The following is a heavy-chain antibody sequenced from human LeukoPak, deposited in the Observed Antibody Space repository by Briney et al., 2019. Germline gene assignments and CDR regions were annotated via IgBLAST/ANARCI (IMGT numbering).Heavy chain of an antibody. Sequence: ASVKVSCKASGYTFTGYYMHWVRQAPGQGLEWMGWINPNSGGTKYVQKFQGWVTMTRDTSISTAYMELSRLRSDDTAVYYCARDFYGSGSRDAFDIWGQGTMVTVSS. V-gene: IGHV1-2*04. CDR3: ARDFYGSGSRDAFDI. D-gene: IGHD3-10*01. CDR1: GYTFTGYY. J-gene: IGHJ3*02. CDR2: INPNSGGT.